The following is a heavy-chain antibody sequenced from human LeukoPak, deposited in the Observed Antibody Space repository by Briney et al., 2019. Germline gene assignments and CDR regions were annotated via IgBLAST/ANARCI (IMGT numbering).Heavy chain of an antibody. CDR1: GGSITSYY. Sequence: SETLSLTYTVSGGSITSYYWSWIRQPPGQGLEWIGYIYYSGSTNYNPSLESRVTISVDTSKNQFSLRLSSVTTADTAVYYCARRGCSGGSGYSGFDYCGQGTLVTVSS. CDR3: ARRGCSGGSGYSGFDY. CDR2: IYYSGST. J-gene: IGHJ4*02. D-gene: IGHD2-15*01. V-gene: IGHV4-59*08.